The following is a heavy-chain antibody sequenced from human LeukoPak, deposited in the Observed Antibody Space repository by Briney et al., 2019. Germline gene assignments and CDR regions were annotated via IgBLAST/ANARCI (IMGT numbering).Heavy chain of an antibody. D-gene: IGHD6-13*01. CDR3: ARDPPAAGSTEFDF. CDR1: GFTFTDYY. Sequence: VASVKVSCKASGFTFTDYYIHWVRQAPGQGLEWMGPIHPTSGVTKYAQKFQGRVTVTRDTSISATYMELSRLTSDDTAVYYCARDPPAAGSTEFDFWGQGTLVTVSS. CDR2: IHPTSGVT. V-gene: IGHV1-2*06. J-gene: IGHJ4*02.